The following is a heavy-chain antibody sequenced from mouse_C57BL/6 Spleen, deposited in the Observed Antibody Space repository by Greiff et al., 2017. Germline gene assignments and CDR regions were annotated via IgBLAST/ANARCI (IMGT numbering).Heavy chain of an antibody. CDR1: GYAFTNYL. V-gene: IGHV1-54*01. D-gene: IGHD2-4*01. CDR2: INPGSGGT. Sequence: VQLQQSGAELVRPGTSVKVSCKASGYAFTNYLIEWVKQRPGQGLEWIGVINPGSGGTKYNAKFKGKATLTADKSSSTAYMQLSSLTSEDSAVYFCARDDYDERGYWGQGTTLTVSS. J-gene: IGHJ2*01. CDR3: ARDDYDERGY.